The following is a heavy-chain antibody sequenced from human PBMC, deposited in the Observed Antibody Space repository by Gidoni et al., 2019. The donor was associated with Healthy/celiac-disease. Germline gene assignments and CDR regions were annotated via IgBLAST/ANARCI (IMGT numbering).Heavy chain of an antibody. V-gene: IGHV4-59*01. Sequence: QVQLQESGPGLVKPSETLSLTCTVSGGSISSYYWSWIRQPPGKGLEWIGYIYYSGSTNYNPSLKSRVTISVDTSKNQFSLKLSSVTAADTAVYYCAVTKYQLLRFNYWGQGTLVTVSS. J-gene: IGHJ4*02. D-gene: IGHD2-2*01. CDR1: GGSISSYY. CDR2: IYYSGST. CDR3: AVTKYQLLRFNY.